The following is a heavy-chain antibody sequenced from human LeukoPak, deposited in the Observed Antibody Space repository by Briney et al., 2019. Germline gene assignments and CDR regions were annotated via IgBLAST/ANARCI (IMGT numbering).Heavy chain of an antibody. CDR1: GFTFSSYA. V-gene: IGHV3-30-3*01. CDR2: ISYDGSNK. Sequence: GRSLRLSCAASGFTFSSYAMHWVRQAPGKGLEWVAVISYDGSNKYYADSVKGRFTISRDNSKNTLYLQMNSLRAEDTAVYYCARDRPVPAAKMSYFDYWGQGPLVTASS. D-gene: IGHD2-2*01. J-gene: IGHJ4*02. CDR3: ARDRPVPAAKMSYFDY.